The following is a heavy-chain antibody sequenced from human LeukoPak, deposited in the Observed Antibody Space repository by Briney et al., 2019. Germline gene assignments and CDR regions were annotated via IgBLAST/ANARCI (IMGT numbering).Heavy chain of an antibody. CDR1: GFTFSSYW. J-gene: IGHJ6*02. V-gene: IGHV3-7*03. Sequence: GGSLRLSCAASGFTFSSYWMNLARQAPGKGLEWVASINHNGNVNYYVDSVKGRFTISRDNAKNSLYLQMSNLRAEDTAVYFCARGGGLDVWGQGATVTVSS. CDR2: INHNGNVN. D-gene: IGHD3-16*01. CDR3: ARGGGLDV.